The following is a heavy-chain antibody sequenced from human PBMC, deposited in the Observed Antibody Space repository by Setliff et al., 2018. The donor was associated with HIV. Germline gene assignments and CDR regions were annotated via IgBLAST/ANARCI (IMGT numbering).Heavy chain of an antibody. CDR3: AKGPVTDSEVYFDY. V-gene: IGHV3-30*02. J-gene: IGHJ4*02. CDR1: GFTFSHYG. D-gene: IGHD4-4*01. Sequence: GGSLRLSCAASGFTFSHYGMHWVRQAPGKGLEWVAFIRYDGSNKYYADSVKGRFTISRDNSKNTLYLQMNSLRAEDTAVYYCAKGPVTDSEVYFDYWGQGTLVTVSS. CDR2: IRYDGSNK.